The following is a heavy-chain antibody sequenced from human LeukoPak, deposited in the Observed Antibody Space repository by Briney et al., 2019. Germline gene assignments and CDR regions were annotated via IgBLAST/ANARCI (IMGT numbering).Heavy chain of an antibody. CDR2: ISSSGSTI. Sequence: PGGSPRLSCAASGFTFSSYEMNWVRQAPGKGLEWVSYISSSGSTIYYADSVKGRFTISRDNAKNSLYLQMNSLRAEDTAVYYCARVELYYDSSGPSDYWGQGTLVTVSS. CDR1: GFTFSSYE. CDR3: ARVELYYDSSGPSDY. J-gene: IGHJ4*02. D-gene: IGHD3-22*01. V-gene: IGHV3-48*03.